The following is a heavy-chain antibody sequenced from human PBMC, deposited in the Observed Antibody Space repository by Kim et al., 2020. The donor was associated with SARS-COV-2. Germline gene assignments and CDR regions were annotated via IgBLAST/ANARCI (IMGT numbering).Heavy chain of an antibody. D-gene: IGHD5-12*01. J-gene: IGHJ4*02. V-gene: IGHV1-69*13. Sequence: SVKVSCKASGGTFSRYGFSWVRQAPGQGLEWMGGTIPMFGTPNYPQKFQGRVTISADESTSTAYMELSSLRSEDTAVYYCARVRLEMATEKIVIFEYWGQGTLVTVSS. CDR2: TIPMFGTP. CDR3: ARVRLEMATEKIVIFEY. CDR1: GGTFSRYG.